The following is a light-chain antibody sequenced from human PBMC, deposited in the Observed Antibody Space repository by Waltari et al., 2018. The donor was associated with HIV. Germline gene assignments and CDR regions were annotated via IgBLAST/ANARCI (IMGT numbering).Light chain of an antibody. CDR3: MQALQTPRT. CDR1: QRLLHTNGHNY. V-gene: IGKV2-28*01. J-gene: IGKJ1*01. CDR2: MGS. Sequence: EIVMTQSPLSLPVTPGEPASISCRSNQRLLHTNGHNYLDLYFQKPGQSPQVLIYMGSNPPSRGPEKFRGTGSGTDFTLEIRTVEAEDVGIYYCMQALQTPRTFGQGTKVEVK.